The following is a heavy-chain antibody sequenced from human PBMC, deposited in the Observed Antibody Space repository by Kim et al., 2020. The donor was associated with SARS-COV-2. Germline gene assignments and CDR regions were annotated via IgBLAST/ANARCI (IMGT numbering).Heavy chain of an antibody. CDR1: GGSISSGTNY. D-gene: IGHD2-21*02. CDR3: ARVSLSDRGLSYYAMDV. CDR2: IDFSGTT. J-gene: IGHJ6*01. Sequence: SETLSLTCTVSGGSISSGTNYWAWIRQFPGKGLEWIGHIDFSGTTFYNSTLKSRLTISVDISKNQFSLDLFSVTAADTAMYYCARVSLSDRGLSYYAMDV. V-gene: IGHV4-31*03.